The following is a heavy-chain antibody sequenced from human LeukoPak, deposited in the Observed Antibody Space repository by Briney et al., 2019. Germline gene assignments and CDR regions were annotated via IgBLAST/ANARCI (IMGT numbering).Heavy chain of an antibody. D-gene: IGHD5-18*01. CDR1: GYTFTGYY. V-gene: IGHV1-2*02. CDR3: ARELYSYGPGGDYYGMDV. J-gene: IGHJ6*02. Sequence: ASVKVSCKASGYTFTGYYMHWVRQAPGQGLEWMGWINPNSGGTNYAQKFQGRVTMTRDTSISTACMELSRLRSDDTAVYYCARELYSYGPGGDYYGMDVWGQGTTVTVSS. CDR2: INPNSGGT.